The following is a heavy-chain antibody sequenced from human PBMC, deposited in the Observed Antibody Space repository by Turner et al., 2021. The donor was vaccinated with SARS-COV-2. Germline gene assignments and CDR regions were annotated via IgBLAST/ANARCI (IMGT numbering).Heavy chain of an antibody. D-gene: IGHD4-17*01. CDR2: LSGSGGST. CDR1: GFTFSSYA. Sequence: EVQLLESGGGLVQPGGSLRLSCAAFGFTFSSYAMSWVRQAPGKGLEWVSALSGSGGSTYYADSVKGRFTISRDTSKNTLYLQMNSLRAEDTAVYYCAKVPPYGDYFDYWGQGTLVTVSS. V-gene: IGHV3-23*01. J-gene: IGHJ4*02. CDR3: AKVPPYGDYFDY.